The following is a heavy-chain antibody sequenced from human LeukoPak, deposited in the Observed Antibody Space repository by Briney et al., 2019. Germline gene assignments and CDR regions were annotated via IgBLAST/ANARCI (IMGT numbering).Heavy chain of an antibody. CDR3: ARGTSGWSGVDY. Sequence: GGSLRLSCAVSGLTFSSSWTDWVRQALGKGLEWVASINPEGSEKYSADSVKGRFTISRDNAKNTLYLQMNSLRADDTAVYYCARGTSGWSGVDYWGQGTLITVSS. J-gene: IGHJ4*02. CDR2: INPEGSEK. CDR1: GLTFSSSW. D-gene: IGHD6-19*01. V-gene: IGHV3-7*01.